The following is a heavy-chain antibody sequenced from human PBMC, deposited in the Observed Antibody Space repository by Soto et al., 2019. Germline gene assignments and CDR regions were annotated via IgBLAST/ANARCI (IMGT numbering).Heavy chain of an antibody. CDR3: ARWETFVGYCSGGSCRVDWVDP. V-gene: IGHV4-61*01. CDR1: GGSVSSGSYY. Sequence: QVQLQESGPGLVKPSETLSLTCTVSGGSVSSGSYYWSWIRQPPGKGLEWIGYIYYSGSTNYNPSPKSRVTIAVDTSKNQFSLKLSSVTAADTAVYYCARWETFVGYCSGGSCRVDWVDPWGQGTLVTVSS. D-gene: IGHD2-15*01. J-gene: IGHJ5*02. CDR2: IYYSGST.